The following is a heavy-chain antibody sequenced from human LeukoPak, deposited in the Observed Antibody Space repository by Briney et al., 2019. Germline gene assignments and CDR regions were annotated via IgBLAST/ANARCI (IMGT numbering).Heavy chain of an antibody. D-gene: IGHD2-15*01. CDR2: IYYSGST. CDR1: GGSISSGDYY. V-gene: IGHV4-30-4*01. J-gene: IGHJ4*02. CDR3: AIARYCSGGSCYHFDY. Sequence: SQTLSLTCTVSGGSISSGDYYWSWIRQPPGKGQEWIGYIYYSGSTYYNPSLKSRVTISVDTSKNQFSLKLSSVTAADTAVYYCAIARYCSGGSCYHFDYWGQGTLVTVSS.